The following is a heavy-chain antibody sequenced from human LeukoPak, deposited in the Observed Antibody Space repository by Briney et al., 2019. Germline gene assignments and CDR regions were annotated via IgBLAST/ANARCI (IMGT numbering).Heavy chain of an antibody. Sequence: MPSGTLSLTCAVSGGSISSSNWRSWVRQLPGKGLEWIGEIYHSGSTNYNPSLKSRVTISVDKSKNQFSLKLSSVTAADTAVYYCARDPLAVAGGAFDIWGQGTMVTVSS. CDR2: IYHSGST. V-gene: IGHV4-4*02. CDR3: ARDPLAVAGGAFDI. J-gene: IGHJ3*02. D-gene: IGHD6-19*01. CDR1: GGSISSSNW.